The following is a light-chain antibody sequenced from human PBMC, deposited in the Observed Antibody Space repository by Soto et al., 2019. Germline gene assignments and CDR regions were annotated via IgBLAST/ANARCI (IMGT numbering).Light chain of an antibody. CDR2: EVI. Sequence: QSVLTQPASVSGSPGQSITISCAGTGGDDGGYNYVSWYQQHPGKAPKLMIYEVIRRPSGISNRFSGSKSGNTASLTISTLQAEDESEYYCSSYTTRSTVVFGGGTKVTVL. V-gene: IGLV2-14*01. CDR1: GGDDGGYNY. CDR3: SSYTTRSTVV. J-gene: IGLJ3*02.